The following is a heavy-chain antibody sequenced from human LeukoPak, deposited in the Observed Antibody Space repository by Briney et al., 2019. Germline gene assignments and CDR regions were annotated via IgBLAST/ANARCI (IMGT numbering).Heavy chain of an antibody. CDR3: ARVTGPWFDP. CDR2: INHSGST. V-gene: IGHV4-34*01. Sequence: PSETLSLTCAVYGGSFSGYYWSWIRQPPGKGLEWIGEINHSGSTNYNPSLKSRVTISVDTSKNQFSLKLSSVTAADTAVYYCARVTGPWFDPWGQGTLVTVSS. CDR1: GGSFSGYY. J-gene: IGHJ5*02. D-gene: IGHD5-18*01.